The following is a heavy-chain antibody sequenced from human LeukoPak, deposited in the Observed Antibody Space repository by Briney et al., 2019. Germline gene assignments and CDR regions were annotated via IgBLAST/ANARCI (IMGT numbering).Heavy chain of an antibody. Sequence: ASVKVSCKVSGYTLTQLSMHWVRQAPGKGREWMGGFDPEDGETIYAQKFQGRVTMTRDTSTSTVYMELSSLRSEDTAVYYCAKASGGYYLPRGYFQHWGQGTLVTVSS. CDR3: AKASGGYYLPRGYFQH. V-gene: IGHV1-24*01. J-gene: IGHJ1*01. D-gene: IGHD3-3*01. CDR1: GYTLTQLS. CDR2: FDPEDGET.